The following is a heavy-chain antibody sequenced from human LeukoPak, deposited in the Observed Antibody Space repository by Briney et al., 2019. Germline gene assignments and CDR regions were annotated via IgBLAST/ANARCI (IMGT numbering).Heavy chain of an antibody. Sequence: WASVKVSCKASGYTFTGYYMHWVRQAPGQGLEWMGWISAYNGNTNYAQKLQGRVTMTTDTSTNTVYMDLRSLRSDDTAVYYCARDLEHCRNIICSNSAYWGQGTLVTVSS. CDR2: ISAYNGNT. D-gene: IGHD2-2*01. CDR3: ARDLEHCRNIICSNSAY. V-gene: IGHV1-18*04. CDR1: GYTFTGYY. J-gene: IGHJ4*02.